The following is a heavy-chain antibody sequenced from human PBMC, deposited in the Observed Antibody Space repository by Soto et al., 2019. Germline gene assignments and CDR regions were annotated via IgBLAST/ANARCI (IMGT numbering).Heavy chain of an antibody. CDR3: ASRTRGYSYGYEDY. CDR1: GGTFSSYA. D-gene: IGHD5-18*01. CDR2: IIPIFGTA. Sequence: QVQLVQSGAEVKKPGSSVKVSCKASGGTFSSYAISWVRQAPGQGLEWMGGIIPIFGTANYAQKFQGRITITADESTGTAYMALSSLRSEDTAVYYCASRTRGYSYGYEDYWGQGTLVTVSS. V-gene: IGHV1-69*01. J-gene: IGHJ4*02.